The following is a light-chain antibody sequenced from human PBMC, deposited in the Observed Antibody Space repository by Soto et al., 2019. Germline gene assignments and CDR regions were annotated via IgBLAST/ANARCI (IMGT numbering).Light chain of an antibody. J-gene: IGKJ4*01. V-gene: IGKV3-15*01. CDR3: QQYNNWLALT. CDR1: QSVSSN. CDR2: GAS. Sequence: EIVMTQSPATLSVSPGERATLSCRASQSVSSNLAWYQQKPGQAPRLLIYGASTRATGIPARFSGSGSGTAFTLTISSLQSEDFAVYYCQQYNNWLALTFGGGTKVELK.